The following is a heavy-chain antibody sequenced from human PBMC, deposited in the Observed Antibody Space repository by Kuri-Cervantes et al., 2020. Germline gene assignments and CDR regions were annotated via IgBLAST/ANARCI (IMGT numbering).Heavy chain of an antibody. CDR2: IYSGGST. Sequence: SQTLSLTCAVYGGSFSGYYWSWIRQPPGKGLEWIGYIYSGGSTNHNPSLKSRVTISIDTSKNQFSLNLYSVTAEDTAVYYCARGIPAAPRPALDPWGQGTLVTVSS. D-gene: IGHD2-2*01. V-gene: IGHV4-34*11. J-gene: IGHJ5*02. CDR1: GGSFSGYY. CDR3: ARGIPAAPRPALDP.